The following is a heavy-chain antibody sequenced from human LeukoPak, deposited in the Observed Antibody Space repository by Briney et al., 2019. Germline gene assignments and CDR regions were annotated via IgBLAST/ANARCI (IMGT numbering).Heavy chain of an antibody. CDR1: GYTFTSYD. CDR2: MNPNSGNT. D-gene: IGHD2-15*01. V-gene: IGHV1-8*01. J-gene: IGHJ4*02. Sequence: ASVKVSCKASGYTFTSYDINWVRQATGQGLEWMGWMNPNSGNTGYAQKFQGRVTMTRNTSISTAYMELSSLRSEDTAVYYCARGLCSGGSCPPGSWGQGTLVTVSS. CDR3: ARGLCSGGSCPPGS.